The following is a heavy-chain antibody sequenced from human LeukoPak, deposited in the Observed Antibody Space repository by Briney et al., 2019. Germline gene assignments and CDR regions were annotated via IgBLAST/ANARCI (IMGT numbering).Heavy chain of an antibody. CDR1: GFTFSSYW. V-gene: IGHV3-7*01. D-gene: IGHD2-15*01. Sequence: GGSLRLSCAAPGFTFSSYWMSWVRQAPGKGLEWVANIKQDGSEKYYVDSVKGRFTISRDNAKNSLYLQMNSLRAEDTAVYYCASSPPRGGRRDRFDAFDIWGQGTMVTVSS. CDR3: ASSPPRGGRRDRFDAFDI. J-gene: IGHJ3*02. CDR2: IKQDGSEK.